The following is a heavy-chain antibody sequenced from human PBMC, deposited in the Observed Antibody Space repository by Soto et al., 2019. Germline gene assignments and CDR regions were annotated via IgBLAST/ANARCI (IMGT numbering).Heavy chain of an antibody. CDR1: GGSVSSGSYY. Sequence: QVQLQESGPGLVKPSETLSLTCTVSGGSVSSGSYYWSWIRQPPGKGLEWIGYIYYSGSTNYNPSLKSRATISVDTSKNQFSLKLSSVTAADTAVYYCAREDYIAVAGLVGWFDPWGQGTLVTVSS. V-gene: IGHV4-61*01. D-gene: IGHD6-19*01. J-gene: IGHJ5*02. CDR3: AREDYIAVAGLVGWFDP. CDR2: IYYSGST.